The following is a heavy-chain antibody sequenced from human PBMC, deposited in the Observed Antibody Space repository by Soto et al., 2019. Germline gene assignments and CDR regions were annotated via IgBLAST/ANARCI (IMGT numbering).Heavy chain of an antibody. CDR3: ARQVGYGDYGDGDTYYFDY. D-gene: IGHD4-17*01. V-gene: IGHV5-51*01. CDR1: GYSFTSYW. J-gene: IGHJ4*02. Sequence: GESLKISCKGSGYSFTSYWIGWVRQMPGKGLEWMGIIYPGDSDTRYSPSFQGQVTISADKSISTAYLQWSSLKASDTAMYYCARQVGYGDYGDGDTYYFDYWGQGTLVTVSS. CDR2: IYPGDSDT.